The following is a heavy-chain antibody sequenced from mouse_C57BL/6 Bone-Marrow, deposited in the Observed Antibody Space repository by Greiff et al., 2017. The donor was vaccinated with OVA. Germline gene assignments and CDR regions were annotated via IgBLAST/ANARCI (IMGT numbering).Heavy chain of an antibody. CDR2: IYPSDSET. D-gene: IGHD2-3*01. J-gene: IGHJ2*01. V-gene: IGHV1-61*01. Sequence: QVQLQQPGAELVRPGSSVKLSCKASGYTFTSYWMDWVKQRPGQGLEWIGNIYPSDSETHYNQKFKDKATLTVDKSSSTAYMQLSSLTSEDSAVYYCARWRDGYLSYFDYWGQGTTLTVSS. CDR1: GYTFTSYW. CDR3: ARWRDGYLSYFDY.